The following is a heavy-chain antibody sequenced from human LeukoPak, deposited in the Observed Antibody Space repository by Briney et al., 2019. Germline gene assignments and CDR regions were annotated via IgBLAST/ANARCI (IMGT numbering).Heavy chain of an antibody. J-gene: IGHJ4*02. CDR3: ARLWSGSLDY. Sequence: GESLKISCKASGYRLTTQWIAWVRQMPGKGLEWMGIIYPGDSDTRYSPSFQGQVTISADKSISTAYLQWSSLKASETAMYFCARLWSGSLDYWGQGTLVTVSS. CDR2: IYPGDSDT. V-gene: IGHV5-51*01. D-gene: IGHD3-10*01. CDR1: GYRLTTQW.